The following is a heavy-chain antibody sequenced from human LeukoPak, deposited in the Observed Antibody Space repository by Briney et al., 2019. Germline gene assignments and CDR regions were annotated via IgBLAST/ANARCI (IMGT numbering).Heavy chain of an antibody. J-gene: IGHJ4*02. Sequence: ASVKVSCKASGGTFSSYAISWVRQAPGQGLEWMGWINPNSGGTNYAQKFQGRVTMTRDTSISTAYMELSRLRSDDTAVYYCARGRVPAAMGDYWGQGTLVTVSS. CDR1: GGTFSSYA. CDR2: INPNSGGT. D-gene: IGHD2-2*01. V-gene: IGHV1-2*02. CDR3: ARGRVPAAMGDY.